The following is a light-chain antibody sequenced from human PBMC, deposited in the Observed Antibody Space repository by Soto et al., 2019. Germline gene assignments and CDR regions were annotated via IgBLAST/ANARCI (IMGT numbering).Light chain of an antibody. J-gene: IGLJ2*01. CDR1: SSNIGAGYD. V-gene: IGLV1-40*01. Sequence: QPVLTQPPSVSGAPGQRVTISCTGSSSNIGAGYDVHWYQQLPGTAPKLLIYGNSNRPSGVPDRFSGFKSGTSVSLAITGLQSEDEADYYCQSYDSSLSGSVFGGGTKLTVL. CDR2: GNS. CDR3: QSYDSSLSGSV.